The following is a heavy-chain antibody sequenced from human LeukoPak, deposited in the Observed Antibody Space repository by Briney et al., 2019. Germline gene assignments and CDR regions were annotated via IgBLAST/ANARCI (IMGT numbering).Heavy chain of an antibody. D-gene: IGHD2-21*01. Sequence: SKTLSLTCTVSGGSISSNSNYWAWIRPPPGRGLEWIGSISYGGSTYYSPSLESRVTISVDTSKNQFSLRLSSVTAADTAVYYCARQALWFFDHWGQGTLVTVSS. CDR2: ISYGGST. CDR3: ARQALWFFDH. V-gene: IGHV4-39*01. J-gene: IGHJ4*02. CDR1: GGSISSNSNY.